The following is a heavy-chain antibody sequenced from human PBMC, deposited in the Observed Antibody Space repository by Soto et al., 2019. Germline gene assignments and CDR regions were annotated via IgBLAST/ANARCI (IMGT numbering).Heavy chain of an antibody. J-gene: IGHJ4*02. CDR1: GFTFGNYA. D-gene: IGHD6-19*01. CDR3: AKVKPGIQQWLVYFDY. CDR2: IGGSGNNI. V-gene: IGHV3-23*01. Sequence: PGGSLSLSCAVSGFTFGNYALCWVCQAPGQGQQWVSVIGGSGNNIYYDDSALDRLIIFRVKSSKTLYLQMHSSRAEDTAVYYYAKVKPGIQQWLVYFDYWGQGTLVTVSS.